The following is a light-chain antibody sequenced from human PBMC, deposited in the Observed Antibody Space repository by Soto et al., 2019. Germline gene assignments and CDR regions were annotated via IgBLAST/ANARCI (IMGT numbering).Light chain of an antibody. J-gene: IGKJ1*01. Sequence: DIEMTQSPSTLSGSVGERLRMTCRASQTISSWLAWYQQKPGKAPKLLIYKASTLKSGVPSRFSGSGSGTEFTLTISSLQPDDFATYYCQHYNSYSEAFGQGTKV. CDR3: QHYNSYSEA. CDR2: KAS. V-gene: IGKV1-5*03. CDR1: QTISSW.